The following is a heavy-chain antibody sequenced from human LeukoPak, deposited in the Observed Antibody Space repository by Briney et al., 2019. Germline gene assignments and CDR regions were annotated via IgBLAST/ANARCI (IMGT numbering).Heavy chain of an antibody. CDR1: GFTFSSYS. V-gene: IGHV3-48*01. J-gene: IGHJ3*02. Sequence: GGSLRLSCAASGFTFSSYSMNWVRQAPGKGLEWVSYISSSSSTIYYADSVKGRFTISRDNAKNSLYLQMNSLRAEDTAVYYCARDGVYSISPHDAFDIWGQGTMVTVSS. CDR3: ARDGVYSISPHDAFDI. D-gene: IGHD6-13*01. CDR2: ISSSSSTI.